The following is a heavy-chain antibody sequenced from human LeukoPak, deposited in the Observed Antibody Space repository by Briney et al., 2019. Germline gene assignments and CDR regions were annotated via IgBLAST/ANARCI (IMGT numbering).Heavy chain of an antibody. J-gene: IGHJ5*02. V-gene: IGHV1-18*01. CDR2: ISAYNGNT. CDR3: ARWFFAWLRPHNWFDP. Sequence: ASVKVSCKAPGYTFTSYGISWVRQAPGQGLEWMGWISAYNGNTNYAQKLQGRVTMTTDTSTSTAYMELRSLRSDDTAVYYCARWFFAWLRPHNWFDPWGQGTLVTVSS. CDR1: GYTFTSYG. D-gene: IGHD5-12*01.